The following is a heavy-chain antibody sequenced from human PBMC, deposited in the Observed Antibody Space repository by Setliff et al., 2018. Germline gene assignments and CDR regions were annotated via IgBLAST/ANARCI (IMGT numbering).Heavy chain of an antibody. CDR1: GGSISPYF. V-gene: IGHV4-59*01. Sequence: NPSETLSLTCTVSGGSISPYFWSWIRQPPGKGLEWIGYIYHNGNTNFNPSLKTRVTMSVDTSKNQFALNLRSVTAADAAVYYCVRDRTAYSYGLDVWGQGTTVTV. CDR3: VRDRTAYSYGLDV. CDR2: IYHNGNT. J-gene: IGHJ6*02. D-gene: IGHD5-18*01.